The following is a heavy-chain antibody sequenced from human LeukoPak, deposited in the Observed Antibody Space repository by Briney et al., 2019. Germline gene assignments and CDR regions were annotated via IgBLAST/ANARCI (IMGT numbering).Heavy chain of an antibody. CDR3: AKGESWGYYYMDV. CDR2: ISSSSSYI. J-gene: IGHJ6*03. Sequence: GGSLRLSCAASGFTFSSYSMNWVRQAPGKGLEWVSSISSSSSYIYYADSVKGRFTISRDNSKNTLYLQMNSLRAEDTAVYYCAKGESWGYYYMDVWGKGTTVTISS. V-gene: IGHV3-21*04. D-gene: IGHD3-16*01. CDR1: GFTFSSYS.